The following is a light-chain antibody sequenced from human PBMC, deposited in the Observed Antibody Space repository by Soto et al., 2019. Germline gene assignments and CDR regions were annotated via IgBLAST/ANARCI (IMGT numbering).Light chain of an antibody. CDR1: SSNSGAGYD. CDR2: GNS. J-gene: IGLJ1*01. Sequence: QSVLTQAPSVSGAPGHRVTVACTWSSSNSGAGYDLHWYERLPGAAPKLLIYGNSNRASGVPDRFSGSKYGTSASLAITGLQAEDEADYYCQSYDRSLRAYVFGTGRKVTVL. V-gene: IGLV1-40*01. CDR3: QSYDRSLRAYV.